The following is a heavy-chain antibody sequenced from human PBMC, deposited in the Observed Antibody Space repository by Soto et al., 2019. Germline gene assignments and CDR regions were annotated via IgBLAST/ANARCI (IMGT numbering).Heavy chain of an antibody. CDR2: IYYSGST. CDR1: GGSISSGAYY. D-gene: IGHD1-26*01. Sequence: SETMSLTCTVSGGSISSGAYYWSWIRQPPGKGLEWIGYIYYSGSTYYNPSLKSRITISVDTSKNQFSLNLSSVTAADTAVYYCARDLVSLGFYFDYWGQGTLVTVSS. CDR3: ARDLVSLGFYFDY. V-gene: IGHV4-30-4*01. J-gene: IGHJ4*02.